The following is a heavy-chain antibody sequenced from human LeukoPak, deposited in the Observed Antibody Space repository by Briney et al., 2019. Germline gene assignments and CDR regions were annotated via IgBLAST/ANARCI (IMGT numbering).Heavy chain of an antibody. CDR1: GFTFSSYA. D-gene: IGHD4-17*01. V-gene: IGHV3-23*01. CDR2: ISGSGGST. Sequence: PGGSLTLTRAATGFTFSSYAMTWLRQAPGKGLEWVSAISGSGGSTFHADSVKGRFTISRDNSKNTLYLQMNSLRAEDTAVYYCARGTVTFYYYYGMDVWGQGTTVTVSS. J-gene: IGHJ6*02. CDR3: ARGTVTFYYYYGMDV.